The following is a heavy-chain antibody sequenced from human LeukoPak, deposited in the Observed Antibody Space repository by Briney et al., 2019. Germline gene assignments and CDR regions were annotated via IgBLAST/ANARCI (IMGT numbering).Heavy chain of an antibody. D-gene: IGHD2-15*01. J-gene: IGHJ3*02. V-gene: IGHV3-48*04. Sequence: GGSLRLSCAASGFTFSSYWMNWVRQAPGKGLEWVSYISSSGSTIYYADSVKGRFTISRDNAKNSLYLQMNSLRAEDTAVYYCARHCGGGSCYGPYDAFDIWGQGTMVTVSS. CDR1: GFTFSSYW. CDR3: ARHCGGGSCYGPYDAFDI. CDR2: ISSSGSTI.